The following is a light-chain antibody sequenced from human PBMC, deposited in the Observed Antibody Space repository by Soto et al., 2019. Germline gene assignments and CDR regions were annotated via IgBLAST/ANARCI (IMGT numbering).Light chain of an antibody. J-gene: IGLJ1*01. CDR2: DVS. CDR1: SSDVGGYDY. V-gene: IGLV2-14*03. CDR3: SSYTGCSNSLV. Sequence: QSVLTQPASVSGSPGQSITISCTGTSSDVGGYDYVSWYQQHPGKAPNLRVDDVSYLPARVSNRFAGSKSGSTASLTLSGLQAEDEADYFCSSYTGCSNSLVFGTGTQVTV.